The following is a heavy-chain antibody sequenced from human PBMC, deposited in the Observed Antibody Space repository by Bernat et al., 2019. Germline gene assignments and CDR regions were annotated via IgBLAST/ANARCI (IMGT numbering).Heavy chain of an antibody. CDR1: GGSISSSSYY. V-gene: IGHV4-39*01. Sequence: QLQLQESGPGLVKPSETLSLTCTVSGGSISSSSYYWGWIRQPPGKGLEWIGSIYYSGSTYYNPSLKSRVTISVDTSKNQFSLKLSSVTAADTAVYYCARHRGVVVPAAHNWFDPWGQGTLVTVSS. J-gene: IGHJ5*02. CDR3: ARHRGVVVPAAHNWFDP. D-gene: IGHD2-2*01. CDR2: IYYSGST.